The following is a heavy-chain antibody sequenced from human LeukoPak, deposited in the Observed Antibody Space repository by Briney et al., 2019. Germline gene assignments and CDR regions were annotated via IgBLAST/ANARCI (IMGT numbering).Heavy chain of an antibody. Sequence: ASVKVSCKASGYTFTGYYVHRVRQAPGQGLEWMGWINPNSGDTNYAQRFQGRVTMTRDTSISTAYMDLSRLTSDDTAVYYCASTTGPWNWGQGTLVTVSS. CDR3: ASTTGPWN. CDR2: INPNSGDT. J-gene: IGHJ4*02. CDR1: GYTFTGYY. V-gene: IGHV1-2*02. D-gene: IGHD1-1*01.